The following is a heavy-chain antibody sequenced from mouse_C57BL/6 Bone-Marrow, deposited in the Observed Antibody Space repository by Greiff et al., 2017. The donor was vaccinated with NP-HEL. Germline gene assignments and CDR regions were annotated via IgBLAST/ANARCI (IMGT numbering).Heavy chain of an antibody. D-gene: IGHD1-1*01. CDR3: ASVDYGSSYVTWFAY. V-gene: IGHV2-6*01. CDR2: IWGVGST. Sequence: VMLVESGPGLVAPSQSLSITCTVSGFSLTSYGVDWVRQSPGKGLEWLGVIWGVGSTNYNSALKSRLSISKDNSKSQVFLKMNSLQTDDTAMYYCASVDYGSSYVTWFAYWGQGTLVTVSA. J-gene: IGHJ3*01. CDR1: GFSLTSYG.